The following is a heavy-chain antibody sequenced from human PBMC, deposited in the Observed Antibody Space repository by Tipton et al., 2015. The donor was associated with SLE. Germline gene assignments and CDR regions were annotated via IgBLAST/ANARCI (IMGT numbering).Heavy chain of an antibody. D-gene: IGHD6-25*01. J-gene: IGHJ3*01. CDR2: NYYSGST. Sequence: LRLSCAASGFTVSSNYMSWIRQPPGKGLEWIGYNYYSGSTNYNPSLKSRVTISVDTSKNQFSLKLSSVTAADTAVYYCARRGGDAFDLLGQGTMVTVSS. CDR3: ARRGGDAFDL. CDR1: GFTVSSNY. V-gene: IGHV4-59*02.